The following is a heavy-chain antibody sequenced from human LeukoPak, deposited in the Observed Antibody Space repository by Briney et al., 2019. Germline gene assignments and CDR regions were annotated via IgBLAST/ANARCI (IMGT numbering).Heavy chain of an antibody. J-gene: IGHJ4*02. CDR3: ARGSNYYDSSGYDPHFDY. CDR1: GGSISSSSHY. Sequence: SETLSLTCTASGGSISSSSHYWGWIRQPPGKGLEWIGSIYYSGSTYYNPSLKSRVTISVDTSKNQFSLKLSSVTAADTAVYYCARGSNYYDSSGYDPHFDYWGQGTLVTVSS. D-gene: IGHD3-22*01. V-gene: IGHV4-39*01. CDR2: IYYSGST.